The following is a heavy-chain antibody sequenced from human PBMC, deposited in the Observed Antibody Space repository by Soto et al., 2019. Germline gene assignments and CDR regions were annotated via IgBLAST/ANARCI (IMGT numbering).Heavy chain of an antibody. CDR1: GFSFSNYA. CDR3: AKESLVVSAAQGFFDY. CDR2: LSGNSGST. Sequence: PGGSLRLSCAASGFSFSNYAMSWVRQAPGKGLEWLSSLSGNSGSTYYADSVKGRFTISRDNSKNTLYLRMDSLRAEDTALYYCAKESLVVSAAQGFFDYWGQGTLVTVSS. J-gene: IGHJ4*02. V-gene: IGHV3-23*01. D-gene: IGHD2-2*01.